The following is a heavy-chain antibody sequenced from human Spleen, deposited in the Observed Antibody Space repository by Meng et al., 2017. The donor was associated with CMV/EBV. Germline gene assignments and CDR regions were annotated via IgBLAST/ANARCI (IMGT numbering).Heavy chain of an antibody. CDR2: ISYDGSNK. V-gene: IGHV3-30*19. CDR3: ARDKYSGFDY. D-gene: IGHD2/OR15-2a*01. CDR1: GFTFRSYG. Sequence: GESLKISCAASGFTFRSYGMHWVRQAPGKGLEWVAVISYDGSNKYYADSVKGRFTISRDNSKNTLYLQMNSLRAEDTAVYYCARDKYSGFDYWGQGTLVTVSS. J-gene: IGHJ4*02.